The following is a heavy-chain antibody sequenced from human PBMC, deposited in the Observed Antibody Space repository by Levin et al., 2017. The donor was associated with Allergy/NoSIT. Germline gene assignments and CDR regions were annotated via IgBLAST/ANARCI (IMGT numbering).Heavy chain of an antibody. CDR2: IRNKAHGGTT. Sequence: PGGSLRLSCTGSGFTFGDYAMSWVRQAPGKGLEWVGFIRNKAHGGTTEYAASVKGRLTISRDDSKSIAYLQMNSLKTADTAVYCCARGGPPNYEYNGESYRDGYVDYWGQGALVTVSS. J-gene: IGHJ4*02. D-gene: IGHD3-16*02. V-gene: IGHV3-49*04. CDR3: ARGGPPNYEYNGESYRDGYVDY. CDR1: GFTFGDYA.